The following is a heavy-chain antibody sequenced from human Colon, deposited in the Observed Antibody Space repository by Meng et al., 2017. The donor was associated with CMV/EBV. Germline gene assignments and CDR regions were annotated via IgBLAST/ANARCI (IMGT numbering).Heavy chain of an antibody. CDR3: VANTLY. CDR1: GFTFSNAW. CDR2: IKSKIDGETT. Sequence: LSLTCAASGFTFSNAWMSWVRQAPGKGLEWVGRIKSKIDGETTDYSPPVKGRFTISRDDSTNTLYLQMNSLKTDDTAVYFCVANTLYWGQGTLVTVSS. J-gene: IGHJ4*02. V-gene: IGHV3-15*01.